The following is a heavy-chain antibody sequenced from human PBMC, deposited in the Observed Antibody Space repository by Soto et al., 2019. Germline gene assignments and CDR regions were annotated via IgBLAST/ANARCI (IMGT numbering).Heavy chain of an antibody. CDR1: GFMFGAHW. D-gene: IGHD2-8*02. J-gene: IGHJ5*02. Sequence: EVQLVEAGGGLVRPGGSLKLSFAASGFMFGAHWRHWVRQGPDKGLVFVARINLDGTKTNYADFVEGRFTISRDNAKKTLYLEMNSLRGDDTAVYFCARELVHGYLDLWGQGDLVTVSS. CDR3: ARELVHGYLDL. CDR2: INLDGTKT. V-gene: IGHV3-74*01.